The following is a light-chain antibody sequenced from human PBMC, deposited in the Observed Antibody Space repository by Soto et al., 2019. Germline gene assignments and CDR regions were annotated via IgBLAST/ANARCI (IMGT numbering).Light chain of an antibody. V-gene: IGKV1-5*03. Sequence: DSQMTQSPSTLSASVGDRVTIACRASQTINDWLAWYQQKPGKAPNLLIYRASNLQSGVPSRFSGRGSGPEFTLTISSLQPDDFATYYCQQYNRYSYTFGQGTKLEIK. CDR2: RAS. CDR3: QQYNRYSYT. J-gene: IGKJ2*01. CDR1: QTINDW.